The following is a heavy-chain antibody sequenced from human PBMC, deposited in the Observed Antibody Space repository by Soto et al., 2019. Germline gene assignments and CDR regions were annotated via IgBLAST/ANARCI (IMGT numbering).Heavy chain of an antibody. CDR2: INSGGSSI. CDR3: ATEKSVMYSGHDAFEI. Sequence: EVQLVESGGGLVQPGGSLRLSCAASGFTFSSYEMDWVRQAPGKGLEWVAYINSGGSSIYYADSVKGRFTISRDNAKNSLYLQMNSLRAEDTAVYYCATEKSVMYSGHDAFEICGQGTMVTVS. V-gene: IGHV3-48*03. D-gene: IGHD6-13*01. CDR1: GFTFSSYE. J-gene: IGHJ3*02.